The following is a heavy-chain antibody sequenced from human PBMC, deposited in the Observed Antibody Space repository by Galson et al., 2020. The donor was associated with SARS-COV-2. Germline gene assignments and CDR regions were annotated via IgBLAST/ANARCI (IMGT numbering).Heavy chain of an antibody. CDR1: GYTFTSYG. J-gene: IGHJ4*02. Sequence: ASVKVSCKASGYTFTSYGISWVRQAPGQGLEWMGWISAYTGNTNYAQKLQGRVTMTTDTSTSTAYMELRSLRSDDTAVYYCARTASGYCSSTSCYYFDYWGQGTLVTVSS. D-gene: IGHD2-2*01. CDR3: ARTASGYCSSTSCYYFDY. V-gene: IGHV1-18*01. CDR2: ISAYTGNT.